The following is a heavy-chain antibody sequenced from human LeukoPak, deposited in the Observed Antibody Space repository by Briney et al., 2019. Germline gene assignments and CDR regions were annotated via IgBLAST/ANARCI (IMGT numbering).Heavy chain of an antibody. V-gene: IGHV3-7*01. D-gene: IGHD4-11*01. J-gene: IGHJ4*02. CDR3: AGRDSARNPWAY. Sequence: PGGSLRLSCAASGFTFTNFWMNWIRRAPGRGLEWVANIRPDGSEQFYADSVKGRFTISRDNAKNSVYLQMNSLRADDTAVYYCAGRDSARNPWAYWGQGTLVTVST. CDR1: GFTFTNFW. CDR2: IRPDGSEQ.